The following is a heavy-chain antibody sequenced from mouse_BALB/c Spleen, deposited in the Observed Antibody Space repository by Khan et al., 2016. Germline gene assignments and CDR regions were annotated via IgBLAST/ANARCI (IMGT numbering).Heavy chain of an antibody. CDR3: ASTFWYFDV. V-gene: IGHV4-1*02. J-gene: IGHJ1*01. CDR1: GFDFSRYW. Sequence: EVNLESGGGLVQPGGSLNLSCAASGFDFSRYWMSWVRQAPGKGLEWIGEINPDSSTINSTPSLKDKFIISRDNAKNRLDLQMSKVRAEDTALYYCASTFWYFDVWGAGTTVTVSS. CDR2: INPDSSTI.